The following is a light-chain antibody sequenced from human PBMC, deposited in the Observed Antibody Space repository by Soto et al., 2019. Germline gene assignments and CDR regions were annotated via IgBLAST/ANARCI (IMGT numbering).Light chain of an antibody. V-gene: IGLV2-14*03. CDR3: GSYTASAPFYV. CDR1: RTDVDGHDY. CDR2: DVH. J-gene: IGLJ1*01. Sequence: QSALTQPASVSGSPGQSITISCTGTRTDVDGHDYVSWYQQHPGRAPKLINFDVHNRPSGVSSRFSGSKSGDTASLTISRLQAEDDGDYYCGSYTASAPFYVFGTGTKVTVL.